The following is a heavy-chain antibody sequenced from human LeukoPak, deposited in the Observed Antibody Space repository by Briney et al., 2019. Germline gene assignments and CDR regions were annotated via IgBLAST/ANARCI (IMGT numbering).Heavy chain of an antibody. CDR3: ARDCSSTTCQGPVLDF. V-gene: IGHV1-46*01. CDR1: GYPFTRHY. CDR2: IHPSGGNA. D-gene: IGHD2/OR15-2a*01. Sequence: ASVKISCKASGYPFTRHYVHWVRQAPGQGLEWMGIIHPSGGNARNTQNFQGRVTMTRDMSTRTVNLELSSLRSEDPAVYHCARDCSSTTCQGPVLDFWGEGTLVTVSS. J-gene: IGHJ4*02.